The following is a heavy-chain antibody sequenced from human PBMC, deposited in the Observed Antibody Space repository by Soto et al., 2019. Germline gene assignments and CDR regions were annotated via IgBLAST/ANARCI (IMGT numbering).Heavy chain of an antibody. J-gene: IGHJ4*02. CDR3: ARDHPHSYGVYYCAY. V-gene: IGHV4-59*01. D-gene: IGHD5-18*01. CDR2: IYSSGST. CDR1: GASISNYY. Sequence: SDTLSLTCTVSGASISNYYWNWIRQSPGKGLEWIGYIYSSGSTHYNPSLQNRVTISIDTSKNQVSLKVNSVTAADTAVYYCARDHPHSYGVYYCAYWGQGTPVTVS.